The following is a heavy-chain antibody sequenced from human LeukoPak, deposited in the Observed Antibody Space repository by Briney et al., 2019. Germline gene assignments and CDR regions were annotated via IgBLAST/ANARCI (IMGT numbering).Heavy chain of an antibody. D-gene: IGHD3-9*01. Sequence: PGRSLRLSCAASGFTFSSYGMHWVRQAPGKGLEWMAVIWYDGSNKYYADSVKGRFTISRDNSKNTLYLQMNSLRAEDTAVYYCAVQYYDILTGYHSFDYWGQGTLVTVSS. CDR2: IWYDGSNK. CDR1: GFTFSSYG. CDR3: AVQYYDILTGYHSFDY. J-gene: IGHJ4*02. V-gene: IGHV3-33*01.